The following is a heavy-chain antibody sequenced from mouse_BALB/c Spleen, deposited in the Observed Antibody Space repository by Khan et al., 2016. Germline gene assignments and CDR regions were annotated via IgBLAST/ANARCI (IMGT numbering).Heavy chain of an antibody. Sequence: EVQLQESGPSLVKPSQTLSLTCSVTGVSITSGYWNWIRTFSGKRLEYMGYITYRGTTYYNPSHKSRISITRDTSKNHYYLQLNSVATAATATYYCARDDGSSPFRYWGQGTTLTVSS. D-gene: IGHD1-1*01. J-gene: IGHJ2*01. CDR3: ARDDGSSPFRY. CDR1: GVSITSGY. V-gene: IGHV3-8*02. CDR2: ITYRGTT.